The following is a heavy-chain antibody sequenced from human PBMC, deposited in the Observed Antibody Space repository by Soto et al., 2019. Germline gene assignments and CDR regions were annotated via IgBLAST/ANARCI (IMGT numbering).Heavy chain of an antibody. CDR1: GFTFSSYA. V-gene: IGHV3-23*01. J-gene: IGHJ3*02. D-gene: IGHD3-22*01. Sequence: GGSLRLSCAASGFTFSSYAMSWVRQAPGKGLEWVSAISGSGGSTYYADSVKGRFTISRDNSKNTLYLQMNSLRAEDTAVYYCAKASRITMIVVVMVDAFDIWGQGTMVTVSS. CDR3: AKASRITMIVVVMVDAFDI. CDR2: ISGSGGST.